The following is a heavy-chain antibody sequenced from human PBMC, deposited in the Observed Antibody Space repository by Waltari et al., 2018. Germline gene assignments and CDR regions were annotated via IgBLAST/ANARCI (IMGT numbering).Heavy chain of an antibody. CDR3: ARYCSGGSCYYGFDI. V-gene: IGHV4-38-2*01. J-gene: IGHJ3*02. D-gene: IGHD2-15*01. CDR2: IYHSGST. CDR1: GYSISSGYY. Sequence: QVQLQESGPGLVKPSETLSLTCAVSGYSISSGYYWGWIRQPPGKGLEWIGSIYHSGSTYYNPSLKSRVTISVDTSKNQFSLKLSSVTAADTAVYYCARYCSGGSCYYGFDIWGQGTMVTVSS.